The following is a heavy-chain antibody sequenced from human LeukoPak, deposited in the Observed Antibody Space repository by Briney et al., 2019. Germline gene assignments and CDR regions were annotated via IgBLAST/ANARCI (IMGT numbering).Heavy chain of an antibody. CDR2: IRYDGSNK. CDR3: ARRSGVAVAGAFDY. Sequence: QAGGSLRLSCAASGFTFSSYGMHWVRQAPGKGLEWGAFIRYDGSNKYYADSVKGRFTISRDNSKNTLYLQMNSLRAEDTAVYFCARRSGVAVAGAFDYWGQGTLVTVPS. J-gene: IGHJ4*02. V-gene: IGHV3-30*02. D-gene: IGHD6-19*01. CDR1: GFTFSSYG.